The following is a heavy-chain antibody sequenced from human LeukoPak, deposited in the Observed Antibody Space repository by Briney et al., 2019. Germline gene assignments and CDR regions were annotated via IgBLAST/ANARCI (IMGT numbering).Heavy chain of an antibody. CDR2: IYYSGST. Sequence: PSETLSLTCTVSGGSISSGGYYWSWIRQHPGKGLEWIGYIYYSGSTYDNPSLKSRVTISVDTSKNQFSLKLSSVAPADTAVYYCARGGIVGSRTNWFDPWGQGILVTVSS. CDR3: ARGGIVGSRTNWFDP. V-gene: IGHV4-31*03. CDR1: GGSISSGGYY. D-gene: IGHD1-26*01. J-gene: IGHJ5*02.